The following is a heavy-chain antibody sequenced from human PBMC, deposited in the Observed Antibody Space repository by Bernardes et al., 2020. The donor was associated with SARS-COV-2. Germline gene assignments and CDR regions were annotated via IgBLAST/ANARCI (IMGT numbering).Heavy chain of an antibody. J-gene: IGHJ4*02. Sequence: LSLSCAAARFTFNDSAMHWVRQAPGPGLELVSGISWNSGSIAYADSVKGRFTIVRDNAKNYLYLQMNSLREDDTALYYCVKDMYISGWYAFDSCCQGTLVTAAS. D-gene: IGHD6-19*01. CDR3: VKDMYISGWYAFDS. V-gene: IGHV3-9*01. CDR2: ISWNSGSI. CDR1: RFTFNDSA.